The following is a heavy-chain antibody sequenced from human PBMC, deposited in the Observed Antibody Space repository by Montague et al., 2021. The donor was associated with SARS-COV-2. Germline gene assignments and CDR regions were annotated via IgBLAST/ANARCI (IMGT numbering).Heavy chain of an antibody. CDR3: ARGYFPVGGSENWGSYGMDV. CDR1: GFTFSSYW. Sequence: SLRLSCAASGFTFSSYWMHWVRQAPGTGLVWVSRVKGDGSRISYXDSVKGPFTISRDNAKNTLYLQMNSLRAEDTAVYFCARGYFPVGGSENWGSYGMDVWGQGTTVTVSS. J-gene: IGHJ6*02. CDR2: VKGDGSRI. D-gene: IGHD3-16*01. V-gene: IGHV3-74*01.